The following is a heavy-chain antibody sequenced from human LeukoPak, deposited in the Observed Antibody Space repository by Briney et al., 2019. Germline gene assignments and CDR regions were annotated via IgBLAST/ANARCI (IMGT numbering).Heavy chain of an antibody. V-gene: IGHV1-69*13. J-gene: IGHJ4*02. D-gene: IGHD6-13*01. CDR1: GYTFTSYD. CDR3: ARSRAGGSYSSSWFWSSIYY. CDR2: IIPIFGTA. Sequence: SVKVSCKASGYTFTSYDISWVRQAPGQGLEWMGGIIPIFGTANYAQKFQGRVTITADESTSTAYMELSSLRSEDTAVYYCARSRAGGSYSSSWFWSSIYYWGQGTLVTVSS.